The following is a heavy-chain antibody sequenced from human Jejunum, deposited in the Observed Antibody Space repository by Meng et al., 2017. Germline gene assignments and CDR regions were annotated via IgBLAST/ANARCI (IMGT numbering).Heavy chain of an antibody. CDR1: GFTFSSYA. CDR3: GRGDRGTIDY. V-gene: IGHV3-30*01. CDR2: MSNDGSYK. D-gene: IGHD1/OR15-1a*01. Sequence: GESLKISCAASGFTFSSYAMRWVRQTPGKGLECVAVMSNDGSYKNYADSVKGRFTISGDTSKNTLYLQMDSLTAEDTAVYYCGRGDRGTIDYWGQGTLVTVSS. J-gene: IGHJ4*02.